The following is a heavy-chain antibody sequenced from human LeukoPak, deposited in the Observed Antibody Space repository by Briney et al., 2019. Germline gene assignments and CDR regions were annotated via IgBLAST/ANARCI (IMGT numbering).Heavy chain of an antibody. Sequence: GGSLRLSCAASGFTFSSYGMHWVRKAPGKGLKGVAVISYDGSNKYYADSVKGRFTISRDNSKNTLYLQMNSLRAEDTAVHYCAHMVRGVIVDFDYWGQGTLVTVSS. D-gene: IGHD3-10*01. CDR3: AHMVRGVIVDFDY. J-gene: IGHJ4*02. CDR2: ISYDGSNK. CDR1: GFTFSSYG. V-gene: IGHV3-30*03.